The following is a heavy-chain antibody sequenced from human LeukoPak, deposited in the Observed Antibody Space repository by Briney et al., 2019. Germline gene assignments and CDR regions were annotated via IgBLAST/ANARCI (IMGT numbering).Heavy chain of an antibody. D-gene: IGHD2-8*02. V-gene: IGHV5-51*01. CDR1: GYNFTSYW. J-gene: IGHJ5*02. Sequence: GESLKISCKGSGYNFTSYWIGWVRQMPGKGLEWMGIIYPGDSDTRYSPSFQGQVTISADKSISTAYLQWSSLKASDTAMYYCARVSTGGPMANWFDPWGQGTLVTVSS. CDR2: IYPGDSDT. CDR3: ARVSTGGPMANWFDP.